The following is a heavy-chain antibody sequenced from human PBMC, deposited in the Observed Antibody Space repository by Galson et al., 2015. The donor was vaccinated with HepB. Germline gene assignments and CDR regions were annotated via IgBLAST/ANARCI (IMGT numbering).Heavy chain of an antibody. CDR3: ARDRDDSSGWYDYYYYGMDV. CDR1: GERAPGKSPA. V-gene: IGHV6-1*01. J-gene: IGHJ6*02. Sequence: CAISGERAPGKSPAGNGISHPPRKGLEWLGRTYYRSKWYNDYAVSVKSRITINPDTSKNQFSLQLNSVTPEDTAVYYCARDRDDSSGWYDYYYYGMDVWGQGTTVTVSS. D-gene: IGHD6-19*01. CDR2: TYYRSKWYN.